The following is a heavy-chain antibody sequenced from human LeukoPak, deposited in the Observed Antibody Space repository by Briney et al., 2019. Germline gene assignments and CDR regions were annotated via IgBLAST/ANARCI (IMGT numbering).Heavy chain of an antibody. D-gene: IGHD2-21*02. Sequence: SVKVSCKTSGGAFSSYALSWMRQAPGQGLEWMGRIIPIYDAGDYAQRFQGRVSITTDESTNTVYMEASRLTYEDTAVYYCAREPLGCGGDCHFDYWGQGTLVTVSS. J-gene: IGHJ4*02. V-gene: IGHV1-69*05. CDR1: GGAFSSYA. CDR3: AREPLGCGGDCHFDY. CDR2: IIPIYDAG.